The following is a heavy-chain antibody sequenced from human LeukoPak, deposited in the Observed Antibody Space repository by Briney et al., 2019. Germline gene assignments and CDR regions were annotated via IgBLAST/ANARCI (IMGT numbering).Heavy chain of an antibody. J-gene: IGHJ4*02. CDR1: GGSISGYF. CDR2: IYYTGST. V-gene: IGHV4-59*01. Sequence: PSETLSLTCTVSGGSISGYFWSWIRQSPGKGLEWIGYIYYTGSTNYNPSLKSRVTMSLDTSKNQVSLKVRSVTAADTAVYYCARDPWDSSGYQHFDYWGQGTLVTVSS. D-gene: IGHD3-22*01. CDR3: ARDPWDSSGYQHFDY.